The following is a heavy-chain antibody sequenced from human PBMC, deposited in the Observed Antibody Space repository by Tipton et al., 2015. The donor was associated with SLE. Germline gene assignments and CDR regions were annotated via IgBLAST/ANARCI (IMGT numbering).Heavy chain of an antibody. CDR1: GGSISSGGYY. CDR3: ARASVGAIDY. V-gene: IGHV4-31*03. J-gene: IGHJ4*02. D-gene: IGHD1-26*01. Sequence: TLSLTCTVSGGSISSGGYYWSWIRQHPGKGLEWIGYIYDSGSTYYNPSLKSRVTISVDTSKNQFSLKLSSVTAADTAVYYCARASVGAIDYWGQGTLVTVSS. CDR2: IYDSGST.